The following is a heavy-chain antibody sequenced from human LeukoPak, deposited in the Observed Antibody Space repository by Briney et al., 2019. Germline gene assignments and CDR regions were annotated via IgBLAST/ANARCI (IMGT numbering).Heavy chain of an antibody. J-gene: IGHJ6*03. Sequence: KASETLSLTCAVFVGSFSGYYWSWIRQAPGKGLEWIGEINESGDTKYNPSLKSRVTISVDTSKNQFSLNVKSVTAADTAVYYCARALIVTPASCYMDVWGKGTTVTVSS. CDR1: VGSFSGYY. V-gene: IGHV4-34*01. D-gene: IGHD2-2*01. CDR2: INESGDT. CDR3: ARALIVTPASCYMDV.